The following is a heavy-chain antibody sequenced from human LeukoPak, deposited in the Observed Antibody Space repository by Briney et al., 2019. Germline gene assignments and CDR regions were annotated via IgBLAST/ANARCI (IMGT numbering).Heavy chain of an antibody. CDR3: ARVSYSYGTDV. J-gene: IGHJ6*04. CDR1: GGSFSGYY. Sequence: PSETLSLTCAVYGGSFSGYYWSWTRQPPGKGLEWIGEINHSGSTNYNPSLKSRVTISVDTSKNQFSLKLSSVTAADTAVYYCARVSYSYGTDVWGKGTTVTVSS. V-gene: IGHV4-34*01. D-gene: IGHD3-10*01. CDR2: INHSGST.